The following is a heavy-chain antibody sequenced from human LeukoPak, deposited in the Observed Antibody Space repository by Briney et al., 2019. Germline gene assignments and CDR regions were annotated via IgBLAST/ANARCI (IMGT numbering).Heavy chain of an antibody. CDR2: ISGSGGST. D-gene: IGHD1-26*01. CDR1: GFTFSDYT. V-gene: IGHV3-23*01. CDR3: ASSGDSGSYPTVLDY. Sequence: PGGSLRLSCVGAGFTFSDYTINWVRQAPGKGLEWVSAISGSGGSTYYADSVKGRFTISRDNSKNTLYLQMNSLRAEDTAVYYCASSGDSGSYPTVLDYWGQGTLVTVSS. J-gene: IGHJ4*02.